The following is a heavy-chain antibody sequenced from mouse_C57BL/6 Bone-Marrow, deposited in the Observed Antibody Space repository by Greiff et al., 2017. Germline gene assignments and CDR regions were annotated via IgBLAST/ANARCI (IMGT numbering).Heavy chain of an antibody. CDR3: VVYYAMDY. Sequence: QVQLQQPGAELVKPGASVKLSCKASGYTFTSYWMQWVKQRPGQGLEWIGEIDPSDSYTNYNQKFKGKATLTVDTSSSTAYMQLSSLTSEDSAVYYCVVYYAMDYWGQGTSVTVSS. D-gene: IGHD6-2*01. CDR1: GYTFTSYW. CDR2: IDPSDSYT. V-gene: IGHV1-50*01. J-gene: IGHJ4*01.